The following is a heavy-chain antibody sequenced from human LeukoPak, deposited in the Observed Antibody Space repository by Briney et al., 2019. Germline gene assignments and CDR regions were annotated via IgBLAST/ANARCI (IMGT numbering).Heavy chain of an antibody. D-gene: IGHD6-19*01. CDR2: ITGSGGST. CDR1: GFTFSSYG. J-gene: IGHJ4*02. Sequence: PGWSLRLSCAASGFTFSSYGMNWVRQAPGKGLEWVSAITGSGGSTYYADYVKGRFTISRDNSKNTLYLQMNSLRAEDTAVYYCEKSPNSSGWLQYYWGQGTLVTVSS. CDR3: EKSPNSSGWLQYY. V-gene: IGHV3-23*01.